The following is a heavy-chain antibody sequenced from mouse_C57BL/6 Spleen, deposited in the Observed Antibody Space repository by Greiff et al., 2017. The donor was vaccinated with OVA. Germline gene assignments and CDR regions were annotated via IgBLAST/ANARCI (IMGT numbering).Heavy chain of an antibody. Sequence: VQLQQSGAELVRPGASVTLSCKASGYPFTDYEMHWVKQTPVHGLEWIGAIDPETGGTAYNQKFKGKAILTADKSSSTAYMELRSLTSEDSAVYYCTITTDPYYYAMDYWGQGTSVTVSS. J-gene: IGHJ4*01. V-gene: IGHV1-15*01. CDR3: TITTDPYYYAMDY. D-gene: IGHD1-1*01. CDR1: GYPFTDYE. CDR2: IDPETGGT.